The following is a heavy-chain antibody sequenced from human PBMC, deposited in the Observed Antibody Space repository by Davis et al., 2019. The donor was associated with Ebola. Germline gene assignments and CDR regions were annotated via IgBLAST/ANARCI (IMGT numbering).Heavy chain of an antibody. Sequence: SVKVSCKVSGVSINSYAVTWVRQAPGQGLEWVGGIIPVFGTTNYAQRFQGRVTITADESTNAAYMELSSLTSDDTAVYYCGRVNFGSSGGAFDIWGQGTLVTVSS. CDR1: GVSINSYA. D-gene: IGHD6-6*01. J-gene: IGHJ3*02. CDR3: GRVNFGSSGGAFDI. V-gene: IGHV1-69*13. CDR2: IIPVFGTT.